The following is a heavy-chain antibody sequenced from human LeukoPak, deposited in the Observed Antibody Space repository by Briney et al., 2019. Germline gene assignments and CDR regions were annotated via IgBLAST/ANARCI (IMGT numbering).Heavy chain of an antibody. CDR1: GFTFSSYS. J-gene: IGHJ3*02. CDR3: ARDCSGGSCWNAFDI. Sequence: GGSLRLSCAASGFTFSSYSMHWLRQAPGKGLEYVSGISSSGGSTDYASSMKGRFTISRDNSKNSLYLQMNSLRAEDTAVYYCARDCSGGSCWNAFDIWGQGTMVTVSS. D-gene: IGHD2-15*01. CDR2: ISSSGGST. V-gene: IGHV3-64*04.